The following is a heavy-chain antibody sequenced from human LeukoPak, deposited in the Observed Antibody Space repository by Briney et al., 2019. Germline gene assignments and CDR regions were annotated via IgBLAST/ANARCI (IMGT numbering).Heavy chain of an antibody. CDR3: ARRVKVGATFDY. J-gene: IGHJ4*02. D-gene: IGHD1-26*01. V-gene: IGHV1-18*01. Sequence: ASVKVSCKASGGTFSSYDISWVRQAPGQGLEWMGWISAYNGNTNYAQKLQGRVTMTTDTSTSTAYMELRSLRSDDSAVYYCARRVKVGATFDYWGQGTLVTVSS. CDR1: GGTFSSYD. CDR2: ISAYNGNT.